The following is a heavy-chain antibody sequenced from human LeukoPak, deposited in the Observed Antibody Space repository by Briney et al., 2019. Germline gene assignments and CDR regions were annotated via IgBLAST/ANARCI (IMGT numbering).Heavy chain of an antibody. CDR3: AKRPDDYSYGTDV. CDR1: GFTFRSYA. Sequence: GGSLRLSCAASGFTFRSYAMHWVRQAPGKGLEWVAVILYDGSNQHYADSVKGRFTISRDNSKNTLYLQMNSLRPEDTAVYYCAKRPDDYSYGTDVWGQGTTVTVSS. V-gene: IGHV3-30-3*01. CDR2: ILYDGSNQ. J-gene: IGHJ6*02.